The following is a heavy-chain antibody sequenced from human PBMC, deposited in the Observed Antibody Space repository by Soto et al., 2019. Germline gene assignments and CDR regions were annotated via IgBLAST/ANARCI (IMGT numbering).Heavy chain of an antibody. V-gene: IGHV4-59*01. D-gene: IGHD3-10*01. J-gene: IGHJ4*02. Sequence: SETLSLTCSVSGGSMSEYFWSWIRQSPERGLEWIGYVYYLGSTDYNPSLKSRVTMSVDTSKRQFSLRLSSVTAADAAIYYCARDGYDGSGSPYPAYWGPGIQVTVSS. CDR1: GGSMSEYF. CDR2: VYYLGST. CDR3: ARDGYDGSGSPYPAY.